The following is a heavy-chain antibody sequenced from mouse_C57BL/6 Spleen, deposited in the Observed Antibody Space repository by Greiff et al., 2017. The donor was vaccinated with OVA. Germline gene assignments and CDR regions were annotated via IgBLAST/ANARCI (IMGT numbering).Heavy chain of an antibody. D-gene: IGHD1-1*01. CDR2: IYPGDGDT. V-gene: IGHV1-80*01. CDR3: ARYYGSSYPYWYFDV. J-gene: IGHJ1*03. Sequence: QVQLKQSGAELVKPGASVKISCKASGYAFSSYWMNWVKQRPGKGLEWIGQIYPGDGDTNYNGKFKGKATLTADKSSSTAYMQLSSLTSEDSAVYFCARYYGSSYPYWYFDVWCTGTTVTVSS. CDR1: GYAFSSYW.